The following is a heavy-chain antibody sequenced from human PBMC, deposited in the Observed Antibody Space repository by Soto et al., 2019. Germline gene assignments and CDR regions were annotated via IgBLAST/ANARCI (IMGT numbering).Heavy chain of an antibody. V-gene: IGHV3-23*01. Sequence: GGSLRLSCAASGFTFSSYAMSWVRQAPGKGLEWVSAISASGGSTYYADSVKGRFTISRDNSKNTLYLQMSSLRAEDTAVYYCAKDLGDWIFDYWGQGTPVTVSS. CDR2: ISASGGST. CDR3: AKDLGDWIFDY. J-gene: IGHJ4*02. CDR1: GFTFSSYA. D-gene: IGHD2-21*02.